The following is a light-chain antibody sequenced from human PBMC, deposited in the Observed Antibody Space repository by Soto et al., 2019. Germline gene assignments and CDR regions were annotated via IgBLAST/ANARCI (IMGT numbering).Light chain of an antibody. CDR1: QTISGW. Sequence: DIQMTQSPSTLSASVGDRVTITCLASQTISGWLAWYRQKPGRAPKLLIYDATSLEGGVPSRFSGSGSGTEFTLTISSLQPEDFATYYCLLDFRYFWAFGQGTKVDIK. CDR3: LLDFRYFWA. CDR2: DAT. J-gene: IGKJ1*01. V-gene: IGKV1-5*01.